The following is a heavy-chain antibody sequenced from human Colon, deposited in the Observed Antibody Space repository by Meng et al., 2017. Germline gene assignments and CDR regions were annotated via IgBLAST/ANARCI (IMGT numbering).Heavy chain of an antibody. D-gene: IGHD6-19*01. CDR3: GRQESSGWYMDY. J-gene: IGHJ4*02. Sequence: GESLKIPCKGSGYSFTSYWIGRVRQMPGKGLEWMGIIYPGDSDTRYSPSFQGQVTISVDKSISTAYLQWSSLKASDTAMYYCGRQESSGWYMDYWGQGTLVTVSS. CDR1: GYSFTSYW. CDR2: IYPGDSDT. V-gene: IGHV5-51*01.